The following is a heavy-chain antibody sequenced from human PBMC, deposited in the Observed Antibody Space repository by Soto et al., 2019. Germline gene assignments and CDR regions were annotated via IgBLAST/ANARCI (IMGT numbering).Heavy chain of an antibody. CDR2: IRSKAYGGTT. J-gene: IGHJ5*02. CDR3: TRDPLSYCISTSCYFHVSWFDP. Sequence: GSLRLSCTASGFTVGDYAMSWFRQATGKGLEWVGFIRSKAYGGTTEYAASVKGRFTISRDDSKSIAYLQMNSLKTEDTAVYYCTRDPLSYCISTSCYFHVSWFDPWGQGTLVTVSS. V-gene: IGHV3-49*03. D-gene: IGHD2-2*01. CDR1: GFTVGDYA.